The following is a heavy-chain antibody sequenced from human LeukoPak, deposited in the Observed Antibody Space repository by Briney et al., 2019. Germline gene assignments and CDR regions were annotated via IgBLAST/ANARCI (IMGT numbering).Heavy chain of an antibody. V-gene: IGHV1-2*02. CDR1: RYIFTDYY. J-gene: IGHJ6*03. CDR2: INPKSGYT. Sequence: ASVKVSCKASRYIFTDYYLHWVRQAPGQGLEWVGWINPKSGYTNYAQKFQGRVTMTRDTSISTTYMEVNRLRSDDTAVYYCAKAGPSSSGDFDYMDVWGKGTTVTVSS. D-gene: IGHD6-6*01. CDR3: AKAGPSSSGDFDYMDV.